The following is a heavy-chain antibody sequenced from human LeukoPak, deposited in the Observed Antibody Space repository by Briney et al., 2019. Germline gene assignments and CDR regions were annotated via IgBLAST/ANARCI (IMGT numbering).Heavy chain of an antibody. CDR1: GFTFSSYA. D-gene: IGHD1-7*01. J-gene: IGHJ4*02. CDR3: ATWVNLRNYFDY. V-gene: IGHV3-23*01. Sequence: GGSLRLSCAASGFTFSSYAMSWVRQAPGKGLEWVSAISGSGGSTYYADSVKGRFTISRDNSKNTLYLQMNSLRAEDTAVYYCATWVNLRNYFDYWGQGTRVTVSS. CDR2: ISGSGGST.